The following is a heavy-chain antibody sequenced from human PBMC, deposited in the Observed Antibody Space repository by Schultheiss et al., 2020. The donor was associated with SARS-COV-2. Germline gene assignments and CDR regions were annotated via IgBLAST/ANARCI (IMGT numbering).Heavy chain of an antibody. J-gene: IGHJ4*02. D-gene: IGHD2-2*01. CDR1: GGSFSGYY. Sequence: SETLSLTCAVYGGSFSGYYWSWIRQPPGKGLEWIGEINHSGSTNYNPSLKSRVTISVDTSKNQFSLKLSSVTAADTAVYYCARTTAGYQLPRTDFDYWGQGTLVTVSS. V-gene: IGHV4-34*01. CDR2: INHSGST. CDR3: ARTTAGYQLPRTDFDY.